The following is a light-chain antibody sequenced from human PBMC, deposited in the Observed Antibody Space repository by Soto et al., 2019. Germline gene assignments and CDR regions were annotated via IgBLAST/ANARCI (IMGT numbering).Light chain of an antibody. V-gene: IGKV3-20*01. CDR2: GAS. CDR3: QQYGVTPPNS. CDR1: QIVSSTY. J-gene: IGKJ4*01. Sequence: EIVLTQSPGTLSLSPGERATLSCRVSQIVSSTYLAWFQQKPGQAPRLLIYGASTRATGIPDRFSGSGSGTDSTLTISGLEPEDFALYYCQQYGVTPPNSFGGGTKVEV.